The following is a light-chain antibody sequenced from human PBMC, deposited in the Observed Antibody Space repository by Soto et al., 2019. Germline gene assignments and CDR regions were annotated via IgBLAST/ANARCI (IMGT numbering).Light chain of an antibody. V-gene: IGLV2-14*01. CDR3: SSYTSSRTVI. CDR2: EVS. J-gene: IGLJ2*01. CDR1: SSDVGGYTF. Sequence: QSALTQPASVSGSPGQSITISCTGTSSDVGGYTFVSWYQHHPGKGPKLLISEVSNRPSGVSNRFSGSKSGNTASLTISGLQTEDAADYYCSSYTSSRTVIFGGGTKLIVL.